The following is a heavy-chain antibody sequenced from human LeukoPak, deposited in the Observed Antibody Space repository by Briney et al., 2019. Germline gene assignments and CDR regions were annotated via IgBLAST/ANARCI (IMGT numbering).Heavy chain of an antibody. Sequence: GGSLRLSCAASGFTFSSYGMQWVRQAPGKGLEGVAVISYDGSNKYYADSVKGRFTISRDNSKTTLYLQMTSLRAEDTAVYSCAKPHVVYALFDYWGQGTLVTVSS. D-gene: IGHD2-8*02. CDR1: GFTFSSYG. CDR2: ISYDGSNK. J-gene: IGHJ4*02. V-gene: IGHV3-30*18. CDR3: AKPHVVYALFDY.